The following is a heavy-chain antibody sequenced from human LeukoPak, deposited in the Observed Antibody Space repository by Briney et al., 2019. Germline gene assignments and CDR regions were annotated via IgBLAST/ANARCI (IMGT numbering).Heavy chain of an antibody. Sequence: PGGSLRLSCAASGFTFSSYGMNWDRQAPGKVLEWVSSISTSSSYIYYADSVQGRFTISRDNAENSMFLQMNSLRAEDTAVYYCARGRGYSSSSDAFDVWGQGTRVTVSS. D-gene: IGHD6-6*01. V-gene: IGHV3-21*01. CDR2: ISTSSSYI. CDR3: ARGRGYSSSSDAFDV. CDR1: GFTFSSYG. J-gene: IGHJ3*01.